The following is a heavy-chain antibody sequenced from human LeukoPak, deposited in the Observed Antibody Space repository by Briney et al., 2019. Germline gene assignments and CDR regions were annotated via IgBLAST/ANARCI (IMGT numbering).Heavy chain of an antibody. J-gene: IGHJ4*02. D-gene: IGHD6-19*01. Sequence: PGGSLRLSCSASGFPFSSYAMHWVRQAPGEGLEYVSAISGSGDITYYADSLKGRFTISRDNSKNTLYLQMTSLTPEDAAVYYCVRDGMAVAGTAPLDYWGQGILVTVSS. V-gene: IGHV3-64D*09. CDR2: ISGSGDIT. CDR1: GFPFSSYA. CDR3: VRDGMAVAGTAPLDY.